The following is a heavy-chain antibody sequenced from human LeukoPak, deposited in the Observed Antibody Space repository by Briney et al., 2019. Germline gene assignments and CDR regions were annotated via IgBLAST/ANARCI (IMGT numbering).Heavy chain of an antibody. D-gene: IGHD1-26*01. J-gene: IGHJ2*01. CDR1: GGSFSSYY. CDR2: IYNSGTT. Sequence: SETLSLTCTVSGGSFSSYYWTWIRQPAGKGLEWIGRIYNSGTTNYSPSLESRVTMSLDTSKNRFSLSLSSVTAADTAVYYCARDRLGATGHWRVDVWGRGTLVTVSS. CDR3: ARDRLGATGHWRVDV. V-gene: IGHV4-4*07.